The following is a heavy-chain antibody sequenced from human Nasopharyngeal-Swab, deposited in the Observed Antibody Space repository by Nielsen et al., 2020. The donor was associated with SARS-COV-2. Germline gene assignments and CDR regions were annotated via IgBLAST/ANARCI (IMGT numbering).Heavy chain of an antibody. V-gene: IGHV3-33*01. J-gene: IGHJ5*02. CDR3: ARDPGAFAEAVAWFDP. D-gene: IGHD6-19*01. CDR1: GFSFPTHG. CDR2: IWFDGSNK. Sequence: GESLKISCEASGFSFPTHGMYWVRQAPGKRPEWVALIWFDGSNKYFAGSVKGRFTISRDNSKNTVYLLMSSLRAEDTAVYYCARDPGAFAEAVAWFDPWGQGTLVTVSS.